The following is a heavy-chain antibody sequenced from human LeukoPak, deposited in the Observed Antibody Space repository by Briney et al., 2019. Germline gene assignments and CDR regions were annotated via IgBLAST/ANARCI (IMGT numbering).Heavy chain of an antibody. Sequence: PGGSLRLSCAASGFTVSSNYMSWVRQAPGKGLEWVSVIYSGGSTYYADSVKGRFSTSRDNSKNTLYLQMNSLRAEDTAVYYCARAHSDYGGIDYWGQGTLVTVSS. D-gene: IGHD4-23*01. V-gene: IGHV3-66*01. CDR3: ARAHSDYGGIDY. CDR1: GFTVSSNY. CDR2: IYSGGST. J-gene: IGHJ4*02.